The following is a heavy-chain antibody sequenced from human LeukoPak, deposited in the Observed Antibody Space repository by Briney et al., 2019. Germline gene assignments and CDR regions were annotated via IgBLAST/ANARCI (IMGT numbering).Heavy chain of an antibody. Sequence: GGSLRLSCAASGFTFSSYAMSLVRQAPGRGLEWVSAMSGSGGSTYYADSVKGRFTISRDNSKNTLYLQMNSLRAEDTAVYYCAKWARHYYDSSGYYYFDYWGQGTLVTVSS. CDR2: MSGSGGST. CDR1: GFTFSSYA. D-gene: IGHD3-22*01. V-gene: IGHV3-23*01. CDR3: AKWARHYYDSSGYYYFDY. J-gene: IGHJ4*02.